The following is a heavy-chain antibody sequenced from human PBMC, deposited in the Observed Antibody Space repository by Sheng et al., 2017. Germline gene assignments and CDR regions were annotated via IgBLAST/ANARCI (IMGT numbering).Heavy chain of an antibody. CDR2: INHSGST. D-gene: IGHD5-12*01. J-gene: IGHJ6*02. Sequence: QVQLQQWGAGLLKPSETLSLTCAVYGGSFSGYYWSWIRQPPGKGLEWIGEINHSGSTNYNPSLKSRVTISVDTSKNQFSLKLSSVTAADTAVYYCARVTKLMATITRYYYYGMDVVGPRDHGHRLL. CDR1: GGSFSGYY. V-gene: IGHV4-34*01. CDR3: ARVTKLMATITRYYYYGMDV.